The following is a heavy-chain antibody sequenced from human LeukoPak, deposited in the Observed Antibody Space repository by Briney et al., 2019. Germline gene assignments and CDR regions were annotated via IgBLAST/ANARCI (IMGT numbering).Heavy chain of an antibody. J-gene: IGHJ2*01. Sequence: GRSLRLSCAASGFTFSAYGMHWVRQAPGKGLEWVAFIRYDGSDTSYADSMKGRFSISRDNSKNTLYVQMSSLRAEDTAVYYCAKDSGYSSKYWYFNLWGRGTLVTVSS. CDR2: IRYDGSDT. CDR1: GFTFSAYG. V-gene: IGHV3-30*02. CDR3: AKDSGYSSKYWYFNL. D-gene: IGHD2-15*01.